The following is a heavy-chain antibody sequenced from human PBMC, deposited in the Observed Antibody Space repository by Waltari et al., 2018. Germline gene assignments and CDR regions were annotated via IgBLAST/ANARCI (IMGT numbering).Heavy chain of an antibody. D-gene: IGHD6-19*01. CDR3: ARGGSSGWHNFDY. Sequence: EVQLVESGGGLIQPGGSLSLSCAASEFTVSRNYMSWVRQAPGKGLEWVSVIYSGGSTNYADSVKGRFSISRDNAKNTLYLQKNSLRAEDTAVYYCARGGSSGWHNFDYWGQGTLVTVSS. V-gene: IGHV3-53*01. J-gene: IGHJ4*02. CDR2: IYSGGST. CDR1: EFTVSRNY.